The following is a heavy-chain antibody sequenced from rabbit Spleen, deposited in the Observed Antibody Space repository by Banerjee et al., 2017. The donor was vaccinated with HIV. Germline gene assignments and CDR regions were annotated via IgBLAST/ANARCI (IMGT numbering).Heavy chain of an antibody. Sequence: QEQLVESGGGLVQPEGSLTLTCTASGFDFITGYWICWVRQAPGKGLEWIACISSTSGRTYYANWAKGRFTISKPSSTTVTLQLTSLTAADTATYFGARGTNKNWDYFNLWGQGTLVTVS. V-gene: IGHV1S45*01. CDR2: ISSTSGRT. CDR1: GFDFITGYW. J-gene: IGHJ4*01. D-gene: IGHD2-1*01. CDR3: ARGTNKNWDYFNL.